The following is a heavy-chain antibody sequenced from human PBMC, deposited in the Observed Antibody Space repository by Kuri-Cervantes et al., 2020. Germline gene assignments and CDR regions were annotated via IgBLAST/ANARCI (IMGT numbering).Heavy chain of an antibody. V-gene: IGHV3-21*01. Sequence: GESLKISCAASGFTFSSYSMNWVRQAPGKGLEWVSSISSSSSYIYYADSVKGRFTISRDNAKNSLYLKMNSLRAEDTAVYYCARVFDLWGRGTLVTVSS. CDR2: ISSSSSYI. J-gene: IGHJ2*01. CDR3: ARVFDL. CDR1: GFTFSSYS.